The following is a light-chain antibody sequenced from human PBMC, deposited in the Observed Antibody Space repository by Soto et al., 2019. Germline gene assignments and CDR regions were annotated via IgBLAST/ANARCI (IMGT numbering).Light chain of an antibody. J-gene: IGKJ3*01. CDR3: QKSDHLPL. CDR1: QDIGNS. CDR2: DAY. V-gene: IGKV1-33*01. Sequence: DIQMTQSPPSLSASVGDRFTIACQASQDIGNSLNWFQHKPGKAPNLVIYDAYNLEIGVPSRFSGSGSGTDFTFTITSLRPEDIATYYCQKSDHLPLFGPGTKVDIK.